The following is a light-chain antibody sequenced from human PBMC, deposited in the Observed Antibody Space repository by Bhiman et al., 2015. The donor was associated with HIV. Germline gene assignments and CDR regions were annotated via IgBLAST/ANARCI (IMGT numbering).Light chain of an antibody. CDR2: EDN. Sequence: VVESPGKTTTISCTRSSGSIVANSVQWYQQRPGSSPTTVIYEDNQRPSGVPDRFSGSIDSSSNSASLTISGLKTEDEADYYCQSYDSSINWVFGGGTKLTVL. CDR1: SGSIVANS. V-gene: IGLV6-57*01. J-gene: IGLJ3*02. CDR3: QSYDSSINWV.